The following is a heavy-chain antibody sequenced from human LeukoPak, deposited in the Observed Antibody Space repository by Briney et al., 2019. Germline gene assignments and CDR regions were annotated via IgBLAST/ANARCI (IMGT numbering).Heavy chain of an antibody. CDR1: GLTASSNY. Sequence: PGGSLRLSCAASGLTASSNYMNWVRQAPGKGLEWVSALYIGGNTYYADSVRGRFTISRDNSKNTLYLQMNSLRAEDTAIYYCTTAAGYNYGQYWGRGTLVTVSS. CDR2: LYIGGNT. V-gene: IGHV3-53*01. D-gene: IGHD5-18*01. J-gene: IGHJ4*02. CDR3: TTAAGYNYGQY.